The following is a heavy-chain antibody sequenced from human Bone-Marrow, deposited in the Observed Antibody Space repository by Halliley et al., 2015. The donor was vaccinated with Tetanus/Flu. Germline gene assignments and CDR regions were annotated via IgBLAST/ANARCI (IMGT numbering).Heavy chain of an antibody. Sequence: TLSLTCTVSGGSISNTNYYWGWIRQPPGKGLEWIASMYYSGTTSYNPSLKSRVTMSVDTSKNQFSLKVRSVTAADTALYYCARDSVHRPYYGMDVWGQGTTVTVSS. CDR3: ARDSVHRPYYGMDV. D-gene: IGHD6-6*01. CDR2: MYYSGTT. CDR1: GGSISNTNYY. J-gene: IGHJ6*02. V-gene: IGHV4-39*07.